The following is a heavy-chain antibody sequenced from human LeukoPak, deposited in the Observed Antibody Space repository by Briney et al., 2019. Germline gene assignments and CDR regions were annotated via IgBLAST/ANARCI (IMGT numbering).Heavy chain of an antibody. CDR1: GGSISSYY. V-gene: IGHV4-59*08. J-gene: IGHJ4*02. CDR2: IYYSGST. Sequence: SETLSLTCTVSGGSISSYYWSWIRQPPGKGLEWIGYIYYSGSTNYNPSLKSRVTISVDTSKIQFSLKLSSVTAADTAVYYCARHSSSGWFPFDYWGRGTLVTVPS. CDR3: ARHSSSGWFPFDY. D-gene: IGHD6-19*01.